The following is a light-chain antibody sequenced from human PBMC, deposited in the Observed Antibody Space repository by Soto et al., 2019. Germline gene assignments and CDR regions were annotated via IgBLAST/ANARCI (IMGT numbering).Light chain of an antibody. CDR1: SSDVGGYNY. V-gene: IGLV2-14*01. CDR3: SSYTSSSTLLYV. Sequence: QSALTQPASVSGSPGQSITISCTGTSSDVGGYNYVSWYRQHPGKAPKLMIYDVSNRPSGVSNRFSGSKSGNTACLTISGLQAEDEADYYCSSYTSSSTLLYVFGTGTKLTVL. CDR2: DVS. J-gene: IGLJ1*01.